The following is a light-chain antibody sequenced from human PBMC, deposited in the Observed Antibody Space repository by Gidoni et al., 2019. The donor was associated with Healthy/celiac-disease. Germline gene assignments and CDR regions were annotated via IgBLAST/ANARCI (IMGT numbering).Light chain of an antibody. J-gene: IGKJ4*01. CDR2: GAS. CDR3: QQYKNWLPLT. Sequence: EIVMTQSPATISVSPGERATLSCSASQSVSSNLAWYQQKPGQAPRLLIYGASTRATGIPARFSGSGSGTEFTLTISSLQSEDFAVYYCQQYKNWLPLTFGGGTKVEIK. CDR1: QSVSSN. V-gene: IGKV3-15*01.